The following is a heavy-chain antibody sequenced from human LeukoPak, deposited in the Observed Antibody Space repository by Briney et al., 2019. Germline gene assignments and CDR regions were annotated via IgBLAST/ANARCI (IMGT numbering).Heavy chain of an antibody. CDR3: AKSHRARGCSSTSCYFDY. J-gene: IGHJ4*02. CDR2: ISYDGSNK. D-gene: IGHD2-2*01. CDR1: GFTFSSYG. V-gene: IGHV3-30*18. Sequence: HPGGSLRLSCSASGFTFSSYGMHWVRQAPGKGLEWVAVISYDGSNKYYADSVKGRFTISRDNSKNTLYLQMNSLRAEDTAVYYCAKSHRARGCSSTSCYFDYWGQGTLVTVSS.